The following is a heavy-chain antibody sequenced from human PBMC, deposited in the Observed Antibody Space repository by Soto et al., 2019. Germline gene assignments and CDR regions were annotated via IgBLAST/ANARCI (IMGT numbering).Heavy chain of an antibody. V-gene: IGHV4-34*01. J-gene: IGHJ4*02. CDR3: ARDKITGLFDY. CDR2: INHSGNT. Sequence: SETLSLTCAVYGGSFSGYYWTWIRQPPGTGLEWIGEINHSGNTNYNPSLKSRVTISVDTSKNQFSLKLTSVTAADTAVYYCARDKITGLFDYWGQGTLVPSPQ. CDR1: GGSFSGYY. D-gene: IGHD2-8*02.